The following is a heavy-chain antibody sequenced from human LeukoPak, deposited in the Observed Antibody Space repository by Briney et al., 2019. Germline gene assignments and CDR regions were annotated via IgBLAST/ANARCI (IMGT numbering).Heavy chain of an antibody. J-gene: IGHJ4*02. CDR1: GFTFSSYE. CDR2: ISSSGSTI. CDR3: AREGLEDYYDSSGYNDY. V-gene: IGHV3-48*03. D-gene: IGHD3-22*01. Sequence: GGSLRLSCAASGFTFSSYEMNWVRQAPGEGLEWVSYISSSGSTIYYADSVKGRFTISRDNAKNSLYLQMNSLRAKDTAVYYCAREGLEDYYDSSGYNDYWGQGTLVTVSS.